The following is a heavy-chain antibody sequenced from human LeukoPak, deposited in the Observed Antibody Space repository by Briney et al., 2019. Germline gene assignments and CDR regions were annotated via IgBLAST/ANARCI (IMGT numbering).Heavy chain of an antibody. Sequence: PGGSLRLSCAASGFTFSSYSMNWVRQAPGKGLEWVSSISSSSSYIYYADSVKGRFTISRDNAKNSLYLQMNSLRAEDTGVFYCGRGLGVGPRIDAFDIWGQGTMVTVSS. D-gene: IGHD1-26*01. J-gene: IGHJ3*02. CDR3: GRGLGVGPRIDAFDI. CDR1: GFTFSSYS. V-gene: IGHV3-21*01. CDR2: ISSSSSYI.